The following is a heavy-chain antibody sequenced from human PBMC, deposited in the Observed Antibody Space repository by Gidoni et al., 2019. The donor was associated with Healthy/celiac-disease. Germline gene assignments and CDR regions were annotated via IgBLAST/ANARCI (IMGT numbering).Heavy chain of an antibody. Sequence: QVQLVESGGGVVQPGRSLRLSCAASGFTFSSSAMHWVRQAPGKGLEWVAVISYDGSNKYYADSVKGRFTISRDNSKNTLYLQMNSLRAEDTAVYYCARDLSAVVPAFNYYGMDVWGQGTTVTVSS. CDR1: GFTFSSSA. CDR3: ARDLSAVVPAFNYYGMDV. V-gene: IGHV3-30*04. D-gene: IGHD2-2*01. CDR2: ISYDGSNK. J-gene: IGHJ6*02.